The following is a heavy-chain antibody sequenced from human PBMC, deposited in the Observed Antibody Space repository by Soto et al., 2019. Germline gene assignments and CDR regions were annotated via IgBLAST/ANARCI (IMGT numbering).Heavy chain of an antibody. CDR3: ARYSPLGASAAS. CDR1: GGSISSSNYY. CDR2: IYYTGST. J-gene: IGHJ4*02. Sequence: SETLSLTCTVSGGSISSSNYYWGCLRQPPGKGLEWIASIYYTGSTYYNPSLKSRVTMSVDTSKNQFSLKLSSVTAADTAVYYCARYSPLGASAASWGQGTLVTVSS. V-gene: IGHV4-39*01. D-gene: IGHD2-2*01.